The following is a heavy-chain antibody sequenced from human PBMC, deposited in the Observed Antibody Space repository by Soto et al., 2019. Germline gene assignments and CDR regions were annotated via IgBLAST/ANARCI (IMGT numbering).Heavy chain of an antibody. Sequence: QVQLQESGPGLVKPSETLSLTCTVSGGSISSYYWSWIRQPPGKGLEWIGYIYYSGSTNYNPSLTSLVTMSIDTSKNQFSLKLNSVTAADTAVYYCARVGSLGVWYFDLWGRGTQVTVSS. D-gene: IGHD1-26*01. CDR3: ARVGSLGVWYFDL. J-gene: IGHJ2*01. CDR2: IYYSGST. CDR1: GGSISSYY. V-gene: IGHV4-59*01.